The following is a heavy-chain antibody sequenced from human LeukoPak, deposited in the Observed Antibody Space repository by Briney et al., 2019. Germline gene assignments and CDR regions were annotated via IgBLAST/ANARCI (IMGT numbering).Heavy chain of an antibody. Sequence: ASVKVSCKASGYTFTSYGISWVRQAPGQGLEWMGWISAYNGNTNYAQKLQGRVTMTTDTSTSTAYMELRSLRSDDTAVYSCARQVTTLWYFDLWGRGTLVTVSS. V-gene: IGHV1-18*01. J-gene: IGHJ2*01. CDR3: ARQVTTLWYFDL. CDR1: GYTFTSYG. D-gene: IGHD2-21*02. CDR2: ISAYNGNT.